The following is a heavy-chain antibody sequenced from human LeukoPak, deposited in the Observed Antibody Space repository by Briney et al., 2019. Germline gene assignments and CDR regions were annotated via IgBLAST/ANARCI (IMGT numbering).Heavy chain of an antibody. Sequence: GGSLRLSCAASGFTCSSYWMSWVRQAPGKGLEWVAVISYDGSNKYYADSVKGRFTISRDNSKNTLYLQMNSLRAEDTAVYYCAKHGDDYGDYLGYWGQGTLVTVSS. D-gene: IGHD4-17*01. CDR2: ISYDGSNK. V-gene: IGHV3-30*18. CDR3: AKHGDDYGDYLGY. J-gene: IGHJ4*02. CDR1: GFTCSSYW.